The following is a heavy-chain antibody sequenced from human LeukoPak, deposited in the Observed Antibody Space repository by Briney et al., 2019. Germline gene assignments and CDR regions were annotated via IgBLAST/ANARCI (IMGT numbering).Heavy chain of an antibody. Sequence: GGSLRLSCEASGFTFSDYYMSWIRQAPGKGLEWVSYISSSRSTIYYADSVKGRFTISRDNAKNSLYLQMNSLRAEDTAVYYCATSGWYGYYYFDYWGQGTLVTVSS. CDR2: ISSSRSTI. CDR3: ATSGWYGYYYFDY. J-gene: IGHJ4*02. V-gene: IGHV3-11*04. CDR1: GFTFSDYY. D-gene: IGHD6-19*01.